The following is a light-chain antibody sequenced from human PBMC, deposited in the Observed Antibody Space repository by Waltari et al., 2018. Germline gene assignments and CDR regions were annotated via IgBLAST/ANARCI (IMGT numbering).Light chain of an antibody. CDR2: GAS. CDR1: QSVSSSY. J-gene: IGKJ2*02. CDR3: QQYGSSKRT. V-gene: IGKV3-20*01. Sequence: EIVLTQSPGPLSLSPGERATLPCRASQSVSSSYLAWYQQKPGQAPRLLIYGASSRATGIPDRFSGSGSGTDFTLTISRLEPEDFAVYYCQQYGSSKRTFGQGTKLEI.